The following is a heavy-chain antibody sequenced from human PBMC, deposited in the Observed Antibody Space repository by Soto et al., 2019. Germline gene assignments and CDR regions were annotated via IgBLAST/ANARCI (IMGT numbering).Heavy chain of an antibody. Sequence: QVQLQESGPGLVRPSQTLSLTCTVSGDSISSGDSCWSWIRQPPDKGLEWLGHIYHGGSTYNNPSLKSRVTISVDTSKPQFSPKLSSVSAADTAVYYCARGPSGDKVDYWGQGTLVTVSS. V-gene: IGHV4-30-4*01. D-gene: IGHD7-27*01. J-gene: IGHJ4*02. CDR3: ARGPSGDKVDY. CDR1: GDSISSGDSC. CDR2: IYHGGST.